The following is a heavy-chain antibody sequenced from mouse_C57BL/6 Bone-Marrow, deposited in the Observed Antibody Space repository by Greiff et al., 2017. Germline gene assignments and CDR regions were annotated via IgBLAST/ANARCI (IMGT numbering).Heavy chain of an antibody. J-gene: IGHJ4*01. V-gene: IGHV5-15*01. Sequence: EVKLMESGGGLVQPGGSLKLSCAASGFTFSDYGMAWVRQAPRKGPEWVAFISNLAYSIYYADTVTGRFTISRENAKNTLYLEMSSLRSEDTAMYYCARRDYYYAMDYWGQGTSVTVSS. CDR1: GFTFSDYG. D-gene: IGHD3-3*01. CDR3: ARRDYYYAMDY. CDR2: ISNLAYSI.